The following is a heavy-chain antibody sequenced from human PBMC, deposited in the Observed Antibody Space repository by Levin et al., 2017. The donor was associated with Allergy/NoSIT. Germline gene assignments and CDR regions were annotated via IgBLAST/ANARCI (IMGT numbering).Heavy chain of an antibody. CDR1: GGSFSDYY. D-gene: IGHD5-12*01. Sequence: SQTLSLTCAVYGGSFSDYYWSWIRQPPGNGLEWIGEINHSGSTNYNPSLKSRVTISLDTSKNQFSLKLSSVTAADTAVYYCARDQEGGHAYGYWGQGTLVTVSS. V-gene: IGHV4-34*01. J-gene: IGHJ4*02. CDR2: INHSGST. CDR3: ARDQEGGHAYGY.